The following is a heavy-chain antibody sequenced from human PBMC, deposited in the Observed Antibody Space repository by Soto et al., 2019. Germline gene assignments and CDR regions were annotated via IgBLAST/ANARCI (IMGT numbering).Heavy chain of an antibody. CDR3: AKGSTVAVGVIDY. V-gene: IGHV3-30*18. J-gene: IGHJ4*02. Sequence: PGGSLRLSCAASGFTFSSYGMHWVRQAPGKGLEWVAVISYDGSNKYYADSVKGRFTISRDNSKNTLYLQMNSLRAEDTAVYYCAKGSTVAVGVIDYWGQGTLVTVSS. CDR2: ISYDGSNK. CDR1: GFTFSSYG. D-gene: IGHD6-19*01.